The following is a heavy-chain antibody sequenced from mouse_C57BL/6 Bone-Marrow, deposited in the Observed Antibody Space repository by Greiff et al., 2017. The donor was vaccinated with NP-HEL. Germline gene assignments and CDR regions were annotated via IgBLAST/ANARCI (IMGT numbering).Heavy chain of an antibody. CDR3: ARLGFAY. CDR2: INPSNGGT. J-gene: IGHJ3*01. V-gene: IGHV1-82*01. CDR1: GYAFSSSW. Sequence: QVQLKQSGPELVKPGASVKISCKASGYAFSSSWMNWVKQRPGKGLEWIGNINPSNGGTNYNEKFKSKATLTVDKSSSTAYMQLSSLTSEDSAVYYCARLGFAYWGQGTLVTVSA.